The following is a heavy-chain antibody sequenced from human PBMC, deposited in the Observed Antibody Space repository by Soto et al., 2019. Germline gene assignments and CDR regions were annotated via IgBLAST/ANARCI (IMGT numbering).Heavy chain of an antibody. J-gene: IGHJ4*02. CDR3: ARSDGYNYAFDY. CDR1: GGTFSSYA. CDR2: IIHIFGTA. V-gene: IGHV1-69*13. Sequence: SVKVSCKASGGTFSSYAISWVRQAPGQGLEWMGGIIHIFGTANYAQKFQGRVTITADESTSTAYMELNSLRSEDTAVYYWARSDGYNYAFDYWGQGTLVTVSS. D-gene: IGHD5-12*01.